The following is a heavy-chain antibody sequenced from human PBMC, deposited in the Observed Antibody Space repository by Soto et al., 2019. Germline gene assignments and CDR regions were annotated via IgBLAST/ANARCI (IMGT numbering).Heavy chain of an antibody. V-gene: IGHV3-30-3*01. J-gene: IGHJ6*02. D-gene: IGHD1-1*01. CDR1: GFTFGTYG. Sequence: GGSLRLSCVASGFTFGTYGIHWVRQAPGKGLQWVALISYEGSNTYYADSVRGRFTISRDNAKNTLYLQMNSLRPEDSGVYFCARVTTGNNICCFSGLDVWGQGSSVTVSS. CDR3: ARVTTGNNICCFSGLDV. CDR2: ISYEGSNT.